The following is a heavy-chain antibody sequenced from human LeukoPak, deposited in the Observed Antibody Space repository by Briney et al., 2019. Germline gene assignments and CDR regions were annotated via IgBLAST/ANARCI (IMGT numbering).Heavy chain of an antibody. Sequence: SETLSLTCAVYGGSFSGYYWSWIRQPPGKGLEWIGEINHSGSTNYNPSLKSRVTISVDTSKSQFSLKLSSVTAADTAVYYCARVHYSSSYDYWYFDLWGRGTLVTVSS. CDR3: ARVHYSSSYDYWYFDL. D-gene: IGHD6-13*01. CDR1: GGSFSGYY. J-gene: IGHJ2*01. CDR2: INHSGST. V-gene: IGHV4-34*01.